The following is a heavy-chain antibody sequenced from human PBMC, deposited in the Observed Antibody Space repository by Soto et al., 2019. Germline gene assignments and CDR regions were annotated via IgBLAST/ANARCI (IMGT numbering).Heavy chain of an antibody. CDR1: GFSLTNSA. V-gene: IGHV1-58*01. CDR2: IVVGSGDT. D-gene: IGHD5-12*01. Sequence: ASVKVSCKTSGFSLTNSAVQWVRRARGQHLEWIGRIVVGSGDTDYAQEFQERATITRDMSTSTVNMELSSPRSDDTAVYYCEAALYSGYDGIDYWGQGTLVTVSS. J-gene: IGHJ4*02. CDR3: EAALYSGYDGIDY.